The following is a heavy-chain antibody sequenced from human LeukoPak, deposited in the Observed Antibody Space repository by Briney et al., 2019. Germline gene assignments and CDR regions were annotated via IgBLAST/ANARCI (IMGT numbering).Heavy chain of an antibody. V-gene: IGHV3-48*01. CDR2: ISSSSSTI. J-gene: IGHJ4*02. CDR3: VRDWGYDSSGYWQKYFDT. D-gene: IGHD3-22*01. Sequence: HPGGSLRLSCAASGFTFSSYSMNWVRQAPGKGLEWVSYISSSSSTIYYADSVKGRFTISRDNAKNSLYLQMNSLRAEDTAVYYCVRDWGYDSSGYWQKYFDTWGQGTLVTVSS. CDR1: GFTFSSYS.